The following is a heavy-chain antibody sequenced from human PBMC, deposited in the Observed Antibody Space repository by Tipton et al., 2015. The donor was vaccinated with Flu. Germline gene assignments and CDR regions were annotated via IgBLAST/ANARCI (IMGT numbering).Heavy chain of an antibody. Sequence: LVKPTQTLSLTCAISGDSVSSNSAAWNWIRQSPSRGLEWLGRTYYRSKWYNDYAVSVKRRKTINPDTSKNQFSLQLNSVTPEDTALYYCARNSWGIAVAGTPVWYFDLWGRGTLVTVSS. CDR2: TYYRSKWYN. CDR1: GDSVSSNSAA. V-gene: IGHV6-1*01. D-gene: IGHD6-19*01. J-gene: IGHJ2*01. CDR3: ARNSWGIAVAGTPVWYFDL.